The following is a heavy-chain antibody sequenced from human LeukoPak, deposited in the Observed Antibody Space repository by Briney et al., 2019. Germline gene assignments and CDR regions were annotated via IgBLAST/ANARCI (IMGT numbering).Heavy chain of an antibody. CDR1: GGSISSYY. J-gene: IGHJ6*02. V-gene: IGHV4-59*01. CDR3: ARDLGDPYGMDV. Sequence: SETLSLTCTDSGGSISSYYWSWIRQPPGKGLEWIGYIYYSGSTNYNPSLKSRVTISVDTSKNQFSLKLSSVTAADTAVYYCARDLGDPYGMDVWGQGTTVTVSS. D-gene: IGHD2-21*02. CDR2: IYYSGST.